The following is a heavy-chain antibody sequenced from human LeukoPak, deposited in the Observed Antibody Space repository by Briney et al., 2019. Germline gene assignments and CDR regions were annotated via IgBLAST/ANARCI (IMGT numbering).Heavy chain of an antibody. V-gene: IGHV3-11*04. CDR3: ARDAARGDCIVDY. D-gene: IGHD2-21*02. CDR2: ISSSGSTI. J-gene: IGHJ4*02. Sequence: GGSLRLSCAASGFTFSDYYMSWLRQPPAKGLEGVSYISSSGSTIYYADSVKGRFTISRDNAKNSLYLQMNSLRAEDTAVYYCARDAARGDCIVDYWGQGTLVTVSS. CDR1: GFTFSDYY.